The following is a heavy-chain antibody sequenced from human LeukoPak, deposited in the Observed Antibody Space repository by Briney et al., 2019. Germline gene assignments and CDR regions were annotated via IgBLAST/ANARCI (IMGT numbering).Heavy chain of an antibody. CDR3: SSVDTALHYYYGMDV. J-gene: IGHJ6*02. Sequence: SETLSLTCTVSGGSISSSSYYWGWIRQPSGKGLEWIGSIYYSGSTYYNPSLKSRVTISVDTSKNQFSLKLSSVTAADTAVYYCSSVDTALHYYYGMDVWGQGTTVTVSS. CDR2: IYYSGST. CDR1: GGSISSSSYY. V-gene: IGHV4-39*01. D-gene: IGHD5-18*01.